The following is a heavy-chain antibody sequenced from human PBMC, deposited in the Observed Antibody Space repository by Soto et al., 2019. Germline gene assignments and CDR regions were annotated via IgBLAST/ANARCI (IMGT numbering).Heavy chain of an antibody. V-gene: IGHV1-18*01. CDR2: ISAYNGNT. J-gene: IGHJ4*02. CDR3: ARADSSGYPFEY. CDR1: GYTFTSYG. D-gene: IGHD3-22*01. Sequence: ASLKVSCNTSGYTFTSYGIIWVRHAPGQGLEWMGWISAYNGNTNYAQKLQGRVTMTTDTSTSTAYMELRSLRSDDTAVYYCARADSSGYPFEYWGQGTLVTVSS.